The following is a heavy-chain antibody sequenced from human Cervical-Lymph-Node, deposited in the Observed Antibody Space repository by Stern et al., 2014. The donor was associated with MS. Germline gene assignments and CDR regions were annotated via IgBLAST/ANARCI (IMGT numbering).Heavy chain of an antibody. Sequence: QVQLVQSGAEVKKPGSSVKVSCKASGGTISSNVISWVRQAPGQGLEWMGGIIPILSAVHYAQKCQGRVTITADASTSTAYMELTSLRSEDTAVYYCARAWGASDFYGMDVWGQGTTVTVSS. CDR1: GGTISSNV. J-gene: IGHJ6*02. CDR2: IIPILSAV. CDR3: ARAWGASDFYGMDV. V-gene: IGHV1-69*01. D-gene: IGHD1-26*01.